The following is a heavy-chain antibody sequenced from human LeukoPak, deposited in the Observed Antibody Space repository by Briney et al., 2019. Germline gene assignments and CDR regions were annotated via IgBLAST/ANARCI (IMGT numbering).Heavy chain of an antibody. Sequence: PSESLSLTCALHGGSFSGYSRSGIPHPPRKGLEWIWEIYHSGSTNYTPSLKGRVTISVDTSKNQFSLKLSSVTAADTAVYYCARDYSHYDSSGYPLESDYWGQGTLVTVSS. CDR3: ARDYSHYDSSGYPLESDY. J-gene: IGHJ4*02. V-gene: IGHV4-34*01. CDR1: GGSFSGYS. CDR2: IYHSGST. D-gene: IGHD3-22*01.